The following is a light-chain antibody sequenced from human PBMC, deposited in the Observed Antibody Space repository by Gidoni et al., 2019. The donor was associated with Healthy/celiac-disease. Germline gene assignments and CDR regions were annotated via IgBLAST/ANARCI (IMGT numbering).Light chain of an antibody. J-gene: IGKJ1*01. V-gene: IGKV1-5*01. Sequence: DIQMTQSPSTLSASVGDRVTITCRASQSISSWLAWYQQKPGKAPKLLIYDASSLESGVPSRFSGSGSGTEFTLTISSLQPDDFATYYCQQYNSYSPQFGQXTKVEIK. CDR1: QSISSW. CDR2: DAS. CDR3: QQYNSYSPQ.